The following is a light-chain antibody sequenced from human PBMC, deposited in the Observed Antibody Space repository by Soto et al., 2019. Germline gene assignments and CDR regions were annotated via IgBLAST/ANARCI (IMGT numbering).Light chain of an antibody. CDR1: QSVSSSY. V-gene: IGKV3D-20*02. CDR2: GAS. CDR3: QQRSF. Sequence: EIVLTHSPGTLSFSPLERATLSFRSSQSVSSSYLAWYQQKPGQAPRLLIYGASSRATGIPDRFSGSGSGTDFTLTISSLEPEDFAVYYCQQRSFFGGGTKVDIK. J-gene: IGKJ4*01.